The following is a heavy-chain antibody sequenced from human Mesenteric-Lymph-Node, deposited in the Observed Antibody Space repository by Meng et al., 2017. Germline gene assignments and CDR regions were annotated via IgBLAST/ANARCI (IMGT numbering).Heavy chain of an antibody. CDR3: AAFYYESSGYFRADY. J-gene: IGHJ4*02. Sequence: QVQLVQSGAEVKKPGASVKVSCKASGYTFTGYYIHWVRQAPGQGLEWMGRINLNSGGTNYAQKFQGRVTMTWDTSISAAQMELSSLRSDETAVYYCAAFYYESSGYFRADYWGQGILVTVSS. CDR1: GYTFTGYY. D-gene: IGHD3-22*01. CDR2: INLNSGGT. V-gene: IGHV1-2*06.